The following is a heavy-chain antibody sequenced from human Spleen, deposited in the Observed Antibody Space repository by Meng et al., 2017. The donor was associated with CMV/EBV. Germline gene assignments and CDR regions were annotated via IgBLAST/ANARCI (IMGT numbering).Heavy chain of an antibody. CDR2: ISYDGTNE. V-gene: IGHV3-30*04. J-gene: IGHJ6*02. D-gene: IGHD1-20*01. CDR3: ARDDRSQYSWSQGGRARKRYYGMDV. Sequence: HWVRQAPGKGLEWVAVISYDGTNEYYADSVKGRFTVSRDNSKNTLYLHLNSLRAEDTGVYYCARDDRSQYSWSQGGRARKRYYGMDVWGQGTTVTVSS.